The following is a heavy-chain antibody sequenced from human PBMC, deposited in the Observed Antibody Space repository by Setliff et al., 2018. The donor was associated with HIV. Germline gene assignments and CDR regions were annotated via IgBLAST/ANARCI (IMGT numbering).Heavy chain of an antibody. CDR1: GFTFSTYW. Sequence: QPGGSLRLSCAASGFTFSTYWMHWVRQSPGKGLVWVSRINSDESVTNYADSAKGRFTISRDNAKNTLYLQMSSLRADDTAVYYCAKDKGQKYADYWGQGTMVTVSS. J-gene: IGHJ4*02. D-gene: IGHD3-10*01. CDR2: INSDESVT. CDR3: AKDKGQKYADY. V-gene: IGHV3-74*01.